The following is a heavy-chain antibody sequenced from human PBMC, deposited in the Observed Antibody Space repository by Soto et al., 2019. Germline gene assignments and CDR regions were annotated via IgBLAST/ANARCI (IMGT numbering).Heavy chain of an antibody. J-gene: IGHJ4*02. Sequence: QVQLVESGGGVVQPGRSLRLSCAASGFTFSSYGMHWVRQAPGKGMEWVAVISYDGSNKYYADSVKGRLTISRDNSKNTLYLQMNSLRAEDTAVYYCENNRYSGDDDGTFDYWGKGILVTFSS. V-gene: IGHV3-30*18. CDR1: GFTFSSYG. D-gene: IGHD5-12*01. CDR2: ISYDGSNK. CDR3: ENNRYSGDDDGTFDY.